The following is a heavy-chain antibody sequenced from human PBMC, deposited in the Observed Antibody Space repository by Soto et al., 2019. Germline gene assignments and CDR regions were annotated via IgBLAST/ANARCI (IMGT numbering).Heavy chain of an antibody. Sequence: EVQLVESGGGLVQPGRSLRLSCAASGFTFGDYAMHWVRQAPGKGLEWVSGISWNGGVVAYAASVKGRFTISRDNPKNSLNLQMNSLRTEDTALDYCAKEHTMTEYSGYHDYGGQGTLVTVSS. V-gene: IGHV3-9*01. CDR2: ISWNGGVV. CDR1: GFTFGDYA. D-gene: IGHD5-12*01. CDR3: AKEHTMTEYSGYHDY. J-gene: IGHJ4*02.